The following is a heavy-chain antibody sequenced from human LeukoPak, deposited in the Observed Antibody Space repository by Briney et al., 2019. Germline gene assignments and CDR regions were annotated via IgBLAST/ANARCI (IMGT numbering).Heavy chain of an antibody. V-gene: IGHV3-48*04. CDR3: ARDRSRYYYDSSGYYDAFDI. CDR2: ISSSSSTI. CDR1: GFTFSSYS. J-gene: IGHJ3*02. D-gene: IGHD3-22*01. Sequence: GGSLRLSCAASGFTFSSYSKNWVRQAPGKGLEWVSYISSSSSTIYYADSVKGRFTISRDNAKNSLYLQMNSLRAEDTAVYYCARDRSRYYYDSSGYYDAFDIWGQGTMVTVSS.